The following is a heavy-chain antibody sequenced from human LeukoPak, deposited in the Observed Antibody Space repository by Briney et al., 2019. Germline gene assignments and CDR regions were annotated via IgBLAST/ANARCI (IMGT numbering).Heavy chain of an antibody. CDR1: GGSISSGGYY. CDR3: ARLGDGGY. V-gene: IGHV4-30-2*01. D-gene: IGHD2-21*01. J-gene: IGHJ4*02. CDR2: IYHSGST. Sequence: PSETLSLTCTVSGGSISSGGYYWSWIRQPPGKGLEWIGYIYHSGSTYYNPSLKSRVTISVDRSKNQFSLKLSSVTAADTAVYYCARLGDGGYWGQGTLVTVSS.